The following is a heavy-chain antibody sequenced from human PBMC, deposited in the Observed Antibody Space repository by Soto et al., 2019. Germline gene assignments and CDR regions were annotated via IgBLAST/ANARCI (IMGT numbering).Heavy chain of an antibody. CDR2: ISGSGGST. CDR1: GFTFSSYA. J-gene: IGHJ6*02. CDR3: AKALTPSYYYGMDV. D-gene: IGHD2-15*01. Sequence: GGSLRLSCAASGFTFSSYAMSWVRQAPGKGLEWVSAISGSGGSTYYADSVKGRFTISRDNSKNTLYLQMNSLRAEDTAVYYCAKALTPSYYYGMDVWGQGTTVTVSS. V-gene: IGHV3-23*01.